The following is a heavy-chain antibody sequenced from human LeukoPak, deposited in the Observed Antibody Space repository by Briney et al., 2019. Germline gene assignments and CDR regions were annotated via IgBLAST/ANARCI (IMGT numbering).Heavy chain of an antibody. CDR3: AKGHIESGGYYYFDY. Sequence: TGGSLRLSCAASGFTFSSYAMNWVRQAPGKGLEWVSCVSGSGGGTYYADSVKGRFTISRDNSKNTLNLQMDSLRAEDTAVYYCAKGHIESGGYYYFDYWGQGTLVTVSS. J-gene: IGHJ4*02. V-gene: IGHV3-23*01. D-gene: IGHD3-22*01. CDR1: GFTFSSYA. CDR2: VSGSGGGT.